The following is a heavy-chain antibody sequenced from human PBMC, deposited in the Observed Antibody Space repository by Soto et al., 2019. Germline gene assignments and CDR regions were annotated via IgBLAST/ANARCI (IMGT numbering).Heavy chain of an antibody. CDR2: IYFSGST. V-gene: IGHV4-31*03. J-gene: IGHJ5*02. CDR3: ARSVFP. CDR1: GGSIYSDGYY. Sequence: SETLSLTCSVSGGSIYSDGYYWGWIRQPPGKGLEWIGNIYFSGSTYYNQSLNSRVTISVDTPKNQFSLKLSSVTAADTAVYYCARSVFPWGQGTLVTVSS.